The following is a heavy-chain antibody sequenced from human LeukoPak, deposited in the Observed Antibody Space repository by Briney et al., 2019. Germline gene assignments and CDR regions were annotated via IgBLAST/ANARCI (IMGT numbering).Heavy chain of an antibody. V-gene: IGHV6-1*01. CDR3: ARTGRHFDY. D-gene: IGHD3-10*01. CDR1: GDSVSSNSAA. J-gene: IGHJ4*02. Sequence: SQTLSLTCAISGDSVSSNSAAWNWIRQSPSRGLEWLGRTYYRSKWFSEYAVSVRGRTTINPDTSKNQFSLQLKSVTPEDTAVYYCARTGRHFDYWGQGTLVTVSS. CDR2: TYYRSKWFS.